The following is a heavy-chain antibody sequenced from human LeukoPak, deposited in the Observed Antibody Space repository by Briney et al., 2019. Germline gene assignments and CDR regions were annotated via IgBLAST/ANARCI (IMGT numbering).Heavy chain of an antibody. Sequence: GESLKISCKGSGYSFTTYCIGWVRQMPGKGLEWMGIIYPGDSDTRYSPSFQGQVTISAAKSTSTAYLQRSSLKASDTEMSYCARQTGDAFDIWGQGTMVTVSS. D-gene: IGHD1-14*01. J-gene: IGHJ3*02. CDR2: IYPGDSDT. CDR1: GYSFTTYC. V-gene: IGHV5-51*01. CDR3: ARQTGDAFDI.